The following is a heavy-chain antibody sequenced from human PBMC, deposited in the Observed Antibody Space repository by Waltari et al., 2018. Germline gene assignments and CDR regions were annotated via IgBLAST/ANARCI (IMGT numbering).Heavy chain of an antibody. CDR1: GFTFSSYW. Sequence: EVQLVESGGGLVQPGGSLRLSCAASGFTFSSYWMSWVRQAPGKGLEWVANIKQDGSEKYYVDSVKGRFTISRDNAKNSLYLQMNSLRAEDTAVYYCAREVGYGDSSDAFDIWGQGTMVTVSS. V-gene: IGHV3-7*01. D-gene: IGHD4-17*01. CDR3: AREVGYGDSSDAFDI. CDR2: IKQDGSEK. J-gene: IGHJ3*02.